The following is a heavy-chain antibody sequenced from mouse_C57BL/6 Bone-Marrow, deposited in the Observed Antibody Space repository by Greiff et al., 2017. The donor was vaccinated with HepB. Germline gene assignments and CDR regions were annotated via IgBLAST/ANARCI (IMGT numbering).Heavy chain of an antibody. CDR3: ARPAWYFDV. D-gene: IGHD1-2*01. J-gene: IGHJ1*03. CDR1: GYAFSSSW. V-gene: IGHV1-82*01. CDR2: IYPGDGDT. Sequence: VKLQESGPELVKPGASVKISCKASGYAFSSSWMNWVKQRPGKGLEWIGRIYPGDGDTNYNGKFKGKATLTADKSSSTAYMQLSSLTSEDSAVYFCARPAWYFDVWGTGTTVTVSS.